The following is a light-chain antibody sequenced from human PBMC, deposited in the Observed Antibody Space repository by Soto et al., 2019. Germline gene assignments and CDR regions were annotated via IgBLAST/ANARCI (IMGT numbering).Light chain of an antibody. Sequence: EIVLTQSPGTLSLSPGERATLSCGASQSVTSNYLAWYQQKPGQAPRLLIFGASTRATGIPDRFSGSGSGTDFTLTISRLEPEDFAVYYCQHYYTSYTTFGQGTKVDIK. CDR2: GAS. J-gene: IGKJ1*01. V-gene: IGKV3-20*01. CDR1: QSVTSNY. CDR3: QHYYTSYTT.